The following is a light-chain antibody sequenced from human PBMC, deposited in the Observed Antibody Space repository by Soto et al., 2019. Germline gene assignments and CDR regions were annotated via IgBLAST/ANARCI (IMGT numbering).Light chain of an antibody. CDR2: DVS. CDR1: SSDVGAYNY. Sequence: QSALTQPRSVSGSPGESVTISCTGTSSDVGAYNYVSWYQQHPGKAPKFMIYDVSKRPSGVPDRFSGSKSGNTASLTISGLQAEDEADYYCCSYAGTYSYGFGTGTQVTVL. J-gene: IGLJ1*01. V-gene: IGLV2-11*01. CDR3: CSYAGTYSYG.